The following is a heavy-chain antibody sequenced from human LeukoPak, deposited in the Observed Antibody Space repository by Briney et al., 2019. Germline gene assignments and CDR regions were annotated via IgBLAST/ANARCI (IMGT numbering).Heavy chain of an antibody. V-gene: IGHV4-59*11. J-gene: IGHJ3*02. CDR2: IYYIGST. CDR1: GGSISSHY. Sequence: KPSETLSLTCAVSGGSISSHYWSWIRQPPGKGLEWLGHIYYIGSTNYNPSLESRVTISVDTSKNQFSLRLSSVTAADTAVYYCARDPDSRYSSSHDAFDIWGQGTMVTVSS. CDR3: ARDPDSRYSSSHDAFDI. D-gene: IGHD6-6*01.